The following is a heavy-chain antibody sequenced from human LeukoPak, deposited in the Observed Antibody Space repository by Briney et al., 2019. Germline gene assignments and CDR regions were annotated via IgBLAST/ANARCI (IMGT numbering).Heavy chain of an antibody. CDR3: AKDRRSGSYYDY. J-gene: IGHJ4*02. CDR1: GFTFYIYA. D-gene: IGHD1-26*01. Sequence: GGSLRLSCAASGFTFYIYAMSWVRQAPGKGLEWISGISKSGDNTQYADTVKGRFTISRDNSKNMLYLQMNSLRAEDTAIYYCAKDRRSGSYYDYWGQGTLVTVSS. CDR2: ISKSGDNT. V-gene: IGHV3-23*01.